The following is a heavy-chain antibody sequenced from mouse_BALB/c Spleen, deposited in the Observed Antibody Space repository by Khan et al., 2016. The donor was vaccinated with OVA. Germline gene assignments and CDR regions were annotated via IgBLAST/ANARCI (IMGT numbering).Heavy chain of an antibody. V-gene: IGHV1-4*01. CDR2: INPSNGYT. Sequence: QVQLQQSGAELARPGASVKMSCKASGYTFTSYTIHWIKKRPGQGLEWIGYINPSNGYTNYNQKFKDKATLTTDKSSTTAYLQLSSLTSDDSAVYNSERDGGYHGIDGWFAYWGQGTLVTVST. CDR1: GYTFTSYT. D-gene: IGHD3-1*01. CDR3: ERDGGYHGIDGWFAY. J-gene: IGHJ3*01.